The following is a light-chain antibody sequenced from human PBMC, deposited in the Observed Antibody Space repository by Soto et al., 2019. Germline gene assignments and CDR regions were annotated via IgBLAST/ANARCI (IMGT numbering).Light chain of an antibody. CDR1: SSDVGGYNY. V-gene: IGLV2-8*01. CDR3: SSYAGGNNAYV. CDR2: EVT. J-gene: IGLJ1*01. Sequence: QSALTQPPSASGSPGQSVTISCTGASSDVGGYNYVSWYQQHPGKAPKLMIYEVTKRPSGVPDRFSGSKSGNTASLTVSGLQPEDEADYYCSSYAGGNNAYVFGTGTKVTVL.